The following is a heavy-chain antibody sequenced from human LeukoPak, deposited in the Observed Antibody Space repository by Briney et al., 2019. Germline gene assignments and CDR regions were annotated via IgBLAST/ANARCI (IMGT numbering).Heavy chain of an antibody. J-gene: IGHJ4*02. D-gene: IGHD3-22*01. V-gene: IGHV3-23*01. CDR3: AKLGLTLEYYHDSSGYSRDY. CDR2: ISGSGGST. CDR1: GFTLSSYA. Sequence: GGSLRLSCAASGFTLSSYAMSWVRQAPGKGLEWVSAISGSGGSTYYADSVKGRFTISRDNSKNTLYLQMNSLRAEDTAVYYCAKLGLTLEYYHDSSGYSRDYWGQGTLVTVSS.